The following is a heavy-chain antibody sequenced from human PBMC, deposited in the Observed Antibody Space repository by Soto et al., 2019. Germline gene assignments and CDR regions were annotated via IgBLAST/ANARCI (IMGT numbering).Heavy chain of an antibody. CDR3: AKGMVRGVITPILDY. CDR1: GFTFSSYA. CDR2: ISGNGGST. V-gene: IGHV3-23*01. Sequence: EVQLLEFGGGLVQPGGSLRLSCAASGFTFSSYAMSWVRQAPGKGLEWVSAISGNGGSTYYPDSVKGRFTISRDNSKDTLYLQMNSLRAEDTAVYYCAKGMVRGVITPILDYWGHGTLVTVSS. D-gene: IGHD3-10*01. J-gene: IGHJ4*01.